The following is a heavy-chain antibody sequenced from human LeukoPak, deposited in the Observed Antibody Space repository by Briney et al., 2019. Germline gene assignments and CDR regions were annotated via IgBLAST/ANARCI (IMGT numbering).Heavy chain of an antibody. CDR1: GGSISSYY. V-gene: IGHV4-59*01. Sequence: PSETLSLTCTVSGGSISSYYWSWIRQPPGKGLKWIGYIYYSGSTNYNPSLKSRVTISVDTSKNQFSLKLSSVTAADTAVYYCAKGDYYYYMDVWGKGTTVTVSS. J-gene: IGHJ6*03. CDR3: AKGDYYYYMDV. CDR2: IYYSGST.